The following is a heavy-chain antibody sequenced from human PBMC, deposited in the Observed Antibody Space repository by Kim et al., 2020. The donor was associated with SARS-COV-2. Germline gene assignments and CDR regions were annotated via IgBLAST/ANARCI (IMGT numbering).Heavy chain of an antibody. CDR1: GFTFSSFW. CDR2: INQGGTEK. D-gene: IGHD5-18*01. V-gene: IGHV3-7*01. J-gene: IGHJ4*02. CDR3: ARGVYTYGC. Sequence: GGSLRLSCAASGFTFSSFWMSWVRQAPGKGLEWVAKINQGGTEKYYVDSVKGRFTISRDNAKNSVYLQMNSLRAEDTAVYYCARGVYTYGCWGQGTLVTV.